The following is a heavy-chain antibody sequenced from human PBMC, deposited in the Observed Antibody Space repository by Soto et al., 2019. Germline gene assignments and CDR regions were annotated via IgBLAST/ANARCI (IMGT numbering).Heavy chain of an antibody. J-gene: IGHJ4*02. V-gene: IGHV5-51*01. D-gene: IGHD6-19*01. CDR1: GYMFTNYW. CDR2: IHGGDSNT. Sequence: EVQLVQSGAEVKKPGESLKISCKGSGYMFTNYWIGWVRQMPGKGLEWMGIIHGGDSNTRYSPSFDGQVTISTDKSINTAYLQWSSLKASDTAMYYCARRVTSSTGSDYWGQGTLVTVSS. CDR3: ARRVTSSTGSDY.